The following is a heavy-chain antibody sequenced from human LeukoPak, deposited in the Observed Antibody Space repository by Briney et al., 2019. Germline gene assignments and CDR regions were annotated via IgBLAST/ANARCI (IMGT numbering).Heavy chain of an antibody. D-gene: IGHD6-13*01. Sequence: GGSLRLSCAASGFTFSSYWMSWVRQAPGKGLEWVANIKQDGSEKYYVDSRTGRFTISRDNAKNSLYLQMNSLRAEDTAVYYCAREIAAAGTWMGGQGTMVTVSS. CDR3: AREIAAAGTWM. CDR1: GFTFSSYW. CDR2: IKQDGSEK. V-gene: IGHV3-7*01. J-gene: IGHJ3*01.